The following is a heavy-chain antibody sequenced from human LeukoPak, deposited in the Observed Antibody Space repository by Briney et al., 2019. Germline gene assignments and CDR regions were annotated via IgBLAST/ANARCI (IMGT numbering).Heavy chain of an antibody. CDR2: IIPIFGTA. D-gene: IGHD1-7*01. CDR1: GGTFSSYA. V-gene: IGHV1-69*01. Sequence: SVKVSCKASGGTFSSYAISWVRQAPGQGLEWMGGIIPIFGTANYAQKFQGRVTITADESTSTAYMELSSLGSEDTAVYYCARDLELRSWDYYYMDVWGKGTTVTVSS. CDR3: ARDLELRSWDYYYMDV. J-gene: IGHJ6*03.